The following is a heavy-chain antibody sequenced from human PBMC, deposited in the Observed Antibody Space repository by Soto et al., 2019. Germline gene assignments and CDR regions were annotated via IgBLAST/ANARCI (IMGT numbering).Heavy chain of an antibody. Sequence: GGSLRLSCAASGFTFSSYGMHWVRQAPGKGLEWVAVISYDGSNKYYADSVKGRFTISRDNSKNTLYLQMNSLRAEDTAVYYCAKDRSVTIFGVVPYKGYYGMDVWGQGTTVTVSS. V-gene: IGHV3-30*18. CDR3: AKDRSVTIFGVVPYKGYYGMDV. CDR2: ISYDGSNK. CDR1: GFTFSSYG. D-gene: IGHD3-3*01. J-gene: IGHJ6*02.